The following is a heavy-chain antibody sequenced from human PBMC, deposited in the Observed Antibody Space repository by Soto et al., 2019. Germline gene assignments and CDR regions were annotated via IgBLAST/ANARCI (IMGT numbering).Heavy chain of an antibody. V-gene: IGHV3-21*01. Sequence: EVQLVESGGGLVKPGGSLRLSCAASGFTFSTYNINWVRQAPGKGLEWVSSISSSSSYIYYADSVKGRFTISRDNAKNSLYLQMNSLRAEDTAVYYCAREYFYDSSGYYYLWCQGTLGTVAS. CDR3: AREYFYDSSGYYYL. CDR1: GFTFSTYN. D-gene: IGHD3-22*01. CDR2: ISSSSSYI. J-gene: IGHJ4*02.